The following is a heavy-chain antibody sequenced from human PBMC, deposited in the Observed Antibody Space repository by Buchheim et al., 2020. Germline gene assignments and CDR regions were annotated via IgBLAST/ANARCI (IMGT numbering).Heavy chain of an antibody. Sequence: QVQLVESGGGLVKPGGSLRLSCAASGFTFSDYYMSWIRQAPGKGLEWVSYISSSSSYTNYADSVKGRFTISRDNAKKSLYLQMNSLRAEDTAVYYCARDRHYYDSSGSGNGMDVWGQGTT. V-gene: IGHV3-11*06. CDR1: GFTFSDYY. D-gene: IGHD3-22*01. CDR3: ARDRHYYDSSGSGNGMDV. CDR2: ISSSSSYT. J-gene: IGHJ6*02.